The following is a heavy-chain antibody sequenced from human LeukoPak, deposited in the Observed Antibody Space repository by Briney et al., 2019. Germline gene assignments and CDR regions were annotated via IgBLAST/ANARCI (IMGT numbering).Heavy chain of an antibody. CDR2: ISWNSGSI. Sequence: GGSLRLSCAASGFTFDDYAMHWVRQAPGKGLEWVSGISWNSGSIGYADSVKGRFTISRDNAKNSLYLQMNSLRAEDTALYYCARADSYYYGSGGFDPWGQGTLVTVSS. V-gene: IGHV3-9*01. CDR1: GFTFDDYA. D-gene: IGHD3-10*01. CDR3: ARADSYYYGSGGFDP. J-gene: IGHJ5*02.